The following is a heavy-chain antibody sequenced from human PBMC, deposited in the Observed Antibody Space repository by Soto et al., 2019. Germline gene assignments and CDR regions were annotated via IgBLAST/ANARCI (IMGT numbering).Heavy chain of an antibody. V-gene: IGHV3-33*08. Sequence: GEFLRLSCTASGFTFSNHASHLVRQAPGKGVEWVAVIWSDAINKYYADSVKGRFTMYRDNSKNTVYLQMNRLRAEDTAVYYCARDEMGYCSDGSCYTPGGMDVWGQGT. D-gene: IGHD2-15*01. CDR3: ARDEMGYCSDGSCYTPGGMDV. CDR2: IWSDAINK. J-gene: IGHJ6*02. CDR1: GFTFSNHA.